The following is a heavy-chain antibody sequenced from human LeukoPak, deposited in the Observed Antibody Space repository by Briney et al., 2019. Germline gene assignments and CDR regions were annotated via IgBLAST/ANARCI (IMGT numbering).Heavy chain of an antibody. D-gene: IGHD3-3*01. CDR1: GFDFSTYA. CDR3: ARGRRWDTIFGVATDY. J-gene: IGHJ4*02. Sequence: GGSLRLSCAASGFDFSTYAINWVRQAPGKGLEWVSSISTMSNYIFYGDSVKGRFTISRDNAKNSLYLQMNSLRAEDTAVYYCARGRRWDTIFGVATDYWGQGTLVTVSS. CDR2: ISTMSNYI. V-gene: IGHV3-21*01.